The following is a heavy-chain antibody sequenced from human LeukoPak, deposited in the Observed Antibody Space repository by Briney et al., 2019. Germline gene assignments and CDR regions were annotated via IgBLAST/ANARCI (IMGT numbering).Heavy chain of an antibody. V-gene: IGHV5-10-1*01. Sequence: GESLRISCRGSGYSFTSYWISWVRQMPGKGLEWMGRIDPSDSYTNYSPSIQGHVTISADKSISTAYLQWSSLKASDTAMYYCAVVVVAATIDYWGQGTLVTVSS. CDR1: GYSFTSYW. J-gene: IGHJ4*02. D-gene: IGHD2-15*01. CDR3: AVVVVAATIDY. CDR2: IDPSDSYT.